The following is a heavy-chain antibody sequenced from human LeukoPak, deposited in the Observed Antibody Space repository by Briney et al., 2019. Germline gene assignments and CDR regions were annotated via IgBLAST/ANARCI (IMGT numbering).Heavy chain of an antibody. V-gene: IGHV1-2*04. CDR2: INPNSGGT. CDR3: ARVVVVPAAIEGAGNWFDP. CDR1: GYTFTGYY. D-gene: IGHD2-2*02. J-gene: IGHJ5*02. Sequence: ASVKVSCKASGYTFTGYYMHWVRQAPGQGLEWMGWINPNSGGTNYAQKFQGWVTMTRDTSISTAYMELSRLRSDDTAVYYCARVVVVPAAIEGAGNWFDPWGQGTLVTVSS.